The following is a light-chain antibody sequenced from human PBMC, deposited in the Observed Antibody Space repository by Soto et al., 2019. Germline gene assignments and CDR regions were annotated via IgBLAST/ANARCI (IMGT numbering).Light chain of an antibody. CDR1: QSVSSY. CDR3: QKRSTWPSIT. CDR2: DAS. J-gene: IGKJ5*01. Sequence: EIVLTQSPATLSLSPGERATLSCRASQSVSSYLAWYQQKPGQAPRLLIYDASNRATGIPARFSGSGSGTDFTLPISSLEPEDFAVYYCQKRSTWPSITFGQGTRLEIK. V-gene: IGKV3-11*01.